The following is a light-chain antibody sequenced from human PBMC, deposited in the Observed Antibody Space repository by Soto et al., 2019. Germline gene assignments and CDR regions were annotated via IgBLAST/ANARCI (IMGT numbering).Light chain of an antibody. J-gene: IGKJ4*01. V-gene: IGKV3-11*01. Sequence: EIVLTQSPATLSLSPGERATLSCRASQSVGDYLGWYQQTPGQAPRLLIYDASQRATGVPGRFSASGSGTDFTLTISSLEPEDFASYYCQQREDWPRAFGGGTKVEFK. CDR3: QQREDWPRA. CDR2: DAS. CDR1: QSVGDY.